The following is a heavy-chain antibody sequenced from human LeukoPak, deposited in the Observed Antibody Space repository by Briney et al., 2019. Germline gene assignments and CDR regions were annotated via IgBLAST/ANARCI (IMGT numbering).Heavy chain of an antibody. Sequence: PGGSLRLSCAASGFTFSSYAMSWVRQTPGKGLEWVSAISGSGGSTYYADSVKGRFTISRDNSKNTLYLQMNSLRAEDTAVYYCAKCYYYDGSGYSDYWGQGTLVTVSS. CDR2: ISGSGGST. CDR3: AKCYYYDGSGYSDY. J-gene: IGHJ4*02. CDR1: GFTFSSYA. D-gene: IGHD3-22*01. V-gene: IGHV3-23*01.